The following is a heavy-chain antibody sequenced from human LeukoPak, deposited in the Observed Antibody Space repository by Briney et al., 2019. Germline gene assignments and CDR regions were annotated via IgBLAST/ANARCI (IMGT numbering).Heavy chain of an antibody. CDR2: IDNDGSTT. CDR1: GFTFSSYW. Sequence: GRSLRLSCAASGFTFSSYWMHWVRQVPGKGLVWVSRIDNDGSTTSYADSVKGRFIISRDNAKNTLHLQMSSLRVEDTAVYYCARDAIVGVTSPNDYWGQGTLVTVSS. CDR3: ARDAIVGVTSPNDY. V-gene: IGHV3-74*01. J-gene: IGHJ4*02. D-gene: IGHD1-26*01.